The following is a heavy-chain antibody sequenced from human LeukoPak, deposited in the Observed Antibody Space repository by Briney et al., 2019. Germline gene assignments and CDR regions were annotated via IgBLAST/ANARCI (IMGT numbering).Heavy chain of an antibody. CDR2: ISYDRSNK. CDR1: GFTFSSYA. V-gene: IGHV3-30*04. Sequence: PGGSLRLSCAASGFTFSSYAMHWVRQAPGKGLEWVAVISYDRSNKYYADSVKGRFTISRDNSKNTLYLQMNSLGAEDTAVYYCASDIVATITSVYWGQGTLVTVSS. J-gene: IGHJ4*02. D-gene: IGHD5-12*01. CDR3: ASDIVATITSVY.